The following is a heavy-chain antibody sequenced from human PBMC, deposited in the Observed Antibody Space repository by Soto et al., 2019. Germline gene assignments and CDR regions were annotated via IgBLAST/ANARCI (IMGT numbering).Heavy chain of an antibody. CDR2: IYYSGST. V-gene: IGHV4-61*01. Sequence: SETLSLTCTVSGGSVSSGSYYWSWIRQPPGKGLEWIGYIYYSGSTNYNPSLKSRVTISVDTSKNQFSLKLSSVTAADTAVYYCARSRPTVTYYGMDVWGQGTTVTVSS. D-gene: IGHD4-4*01. CDR1: GGSVSSGSYY. J-gene: IGHJ6*02. CDR3: ARSRPTVTYYGMDV.